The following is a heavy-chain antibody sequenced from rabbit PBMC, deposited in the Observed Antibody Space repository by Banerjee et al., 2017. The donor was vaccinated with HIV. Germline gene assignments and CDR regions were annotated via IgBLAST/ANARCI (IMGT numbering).Heavy chain of an antibody. CDR3: ARDISGGYFYFNL. V-gene: IGHV1S45*01. D-gene: IGHD1-1*01. J-gene: IGHJ4*01. Sequence: QEQLEESGGDLVKPEGSLTLTCTASGFSFSSSYWICWVRQAPGKGLEWIACIYVGSSGGTYYANWAKGRFTITRSTSLNTVTLQLNSLTAADTATYFCARDISGGYFYFNLRGPGTLVTVS. CDR2: IYVGSSGGT. CDR1: GFSFSSSYW.